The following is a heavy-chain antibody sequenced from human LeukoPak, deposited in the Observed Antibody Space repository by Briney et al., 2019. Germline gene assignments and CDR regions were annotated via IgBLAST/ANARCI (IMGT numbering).Heavy chain of an antibody. CDR2: ISYDGSNK. D-gene: IGHD5-18*01. CDR3: ASGGYTYGY. J-gene: IGHJ4*02. CDR1: GFTFSSYA. V-gene: IGHV3-30*04. Sequence: PGGSLRLSCAASGFTFSSYAMHWVRQAPGKGLEWVAVISYDGSNKNYADSVKGRFTISRDNSMNTLYLQMNSLRAEDTAIYYCASGGYTYGYWGQGTLVTVSS.